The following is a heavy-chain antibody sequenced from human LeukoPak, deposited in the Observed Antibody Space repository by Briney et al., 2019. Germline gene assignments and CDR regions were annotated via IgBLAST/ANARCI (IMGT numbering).Heavy chain of an antibody. CDR3: ARDGVVVPAATHDTNWFDP. V-gene: IGHV1-69*13. D-gene: IGHD2-2*01. Sequence: SVKVSCKASGGTFSSYAISWVRQAPGQGLEWMGGIIPIFGTANYAQRFQGRVTITADESTSTAYMELSSLRSEDTAVYYCARDGVVVPAATHDTNWFDPWGQGTLVTVSS. CDR2: IIPIFGTA. J-gene: IGHJ5*02. CDR1: GGTFSSYA.